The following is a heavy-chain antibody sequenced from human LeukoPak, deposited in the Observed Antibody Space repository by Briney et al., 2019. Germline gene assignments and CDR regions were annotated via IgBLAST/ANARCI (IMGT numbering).Heavy chain of an antibody. CDR3: ARDPNLNYYDSSGYYDYFDY. V-gene: IGHV3-7*01. D-gene: IGHD3-22*01. J-gene: IGHJ4*02. CDR1: GFTFSSYW. CDR2: IKQDGSEK. Sequence: GSLRLSCAASGFTFSSYWMSWVRQAPGKGLEWVANIKQDGSEKYYVDSAKGRFTISRDNAKNSLYLQMNSLRAEDTAVYYCARDPNLNYYDSSGYYDYFDYWGQGTLVTVSS.